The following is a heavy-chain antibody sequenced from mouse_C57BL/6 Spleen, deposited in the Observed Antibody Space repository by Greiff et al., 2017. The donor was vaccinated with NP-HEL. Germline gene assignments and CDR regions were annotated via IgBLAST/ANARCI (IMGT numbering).Heavy chain of an antibody. CDR3: TRGDGPYWYFDV. D-gene: IGHD1-1*01. Sequence: QVQLKESGAELVRPGASVTLSCKASGYTFTDYEMHWVKQTPVHGLEWIGAIDPETGGTAYNQKFKGKAILTADKSSSTAYMELRSLTSEDSAVYYCTRGDGPYWYFDVWGTGTTVTVSS. CDR2: IDPETGGT. J-gene: IGHJ1*03. V-gene: IGHV1-15*01. CDR1: GYTFTDYE.